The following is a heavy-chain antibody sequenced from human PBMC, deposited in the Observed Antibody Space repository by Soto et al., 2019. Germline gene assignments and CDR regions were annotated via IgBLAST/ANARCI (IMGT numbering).Heavy chain of an antibody. Sequence: QVQRVQSGAEVKKPGSSVKVSCKASGGTFSSYAISWVRQAPGQGLEWMGGIIPISGTAKYAQKFQGRVTITADESKCTAYMELGSRRSEDTAVYYCARSQGSSTSLEIYYYYSYGMDVWGQGTTVTVSS. V-gene: IGHV1-69*01. CDR1: GGTFSSYA. CDR2: IIPISGTA. D-gene: IGHD2-2*01. CDR3: ARSQGSSTSLEIYYYYSYGMDV. J-gene: IGHJ6*02.